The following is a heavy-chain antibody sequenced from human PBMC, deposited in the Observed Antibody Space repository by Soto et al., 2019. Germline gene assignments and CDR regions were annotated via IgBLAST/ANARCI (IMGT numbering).Heavy chain of an antibody. J-gene: IGHJ4*02. CDR1: GGSISSSNW. CDR2: IYHSGST. D-gene: IGHD3-3*01. CDR3: ARLYDFWSGYPPHRPNC. Sequence: PSETLSLTCAVSGGSISSSNWWSWVRQPPGKGLEWIGEIYHSGSTNYNPSLKSRVTISVDKSKNQFSLKLSSVTAADTAVYYCARLYDFWSGYPPHRPNCWGQGTLVTVSS. V-gene: IGHV4-4*02.